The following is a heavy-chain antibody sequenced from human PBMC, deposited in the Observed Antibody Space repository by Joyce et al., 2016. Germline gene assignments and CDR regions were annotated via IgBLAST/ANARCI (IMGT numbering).Heavy chain of an antibody. D-gene: IGHD4-11*01. J-gene: IGHJ4*02. Sequence: EVQLVQSGAEVKKPGESLKISCKGSGYSFTNYWIGWVRQMPGKGLEWRGISYPGDSDTRDSPSFQGQVTISADKSISTAYLQWSSLKASDTAMYYCARHSYSNYAPPFDYWGQGTLVTVSS. CDR1: GYSFTNYW. CDR3: ARHSYSNYAPPFDY. V-gene: IGHV5-51*01. CDR2: SYPGDSDT.